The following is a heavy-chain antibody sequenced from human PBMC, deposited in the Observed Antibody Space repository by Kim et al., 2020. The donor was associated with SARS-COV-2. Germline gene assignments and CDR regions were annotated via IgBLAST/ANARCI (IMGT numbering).Heavy chain of an antibody. CDR1: GGSISTYY. CDR3: ARDRSGRDYLGMDV. J-gene: IGHJ6*02. D-gene: IGHD1-26*01. V-gene: IGHV4-4*07. Sequence: SETLSLTCTVSGGSISTYYWSWIRQAGGKGLDWIGRIHSSGTTNYSPSFKSRITVSLDTSKNQISLKLDSVTAADTAVYYCARDRSGRDYLGMDVWGQGTTVTVSS. CDR2: IHSSGTT.